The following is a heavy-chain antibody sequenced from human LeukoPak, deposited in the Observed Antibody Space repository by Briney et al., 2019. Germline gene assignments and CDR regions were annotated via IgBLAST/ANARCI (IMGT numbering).Heavy chain of an antibody. D-gene: IGHD6-13*01. J-gene: IGHJ2*01. Sequence: GGSLRLSCAASGFTFSSYGMHWVRQAPGKGLEWVAFIRYDGSNKYYADSVKGRFTISRDNAKNTLYLQMNSLRAEDTAVYYCARGQAAANWYFDLWGRGTLVTVSS. V-gene: IGHV3-30*02. CDR2: IRYDGSNK. CDR3: ARGQAAANWYFDL. CDR1: GFTFSSYG.